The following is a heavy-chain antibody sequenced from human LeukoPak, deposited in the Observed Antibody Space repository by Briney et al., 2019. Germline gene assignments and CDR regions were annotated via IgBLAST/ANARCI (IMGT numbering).Heavy chain of an antibody. V-gene: IGHV4-34*01. D-gene: IGHD6-19*01. Sequence: SETLSLTCAVYGGSFSGYYWSWTRQPPGKGLEWIGEINHSGSTNYNPSLKSRVTISVDTSKNQLSLKLSSVTAADTAVYYCARAPGLAVAGRMDYWGQGTLVTVSS. CDR1: GGSFSGYY. CDR2: INHSGST. J-gene: IGHJ4*02. CDR3: ARAPGLAVAGRMDY.